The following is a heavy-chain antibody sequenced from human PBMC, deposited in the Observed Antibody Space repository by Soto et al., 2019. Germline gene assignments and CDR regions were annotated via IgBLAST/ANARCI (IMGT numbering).Heavy chain of an antibody. J-gene: IGHJ4*02. D-gene: IGHD6-6*01. CDR3: AKRSSSSTFDY. CDR2: ISGSDDST. CDR1: GFTFSSYA. Sequence: EVPLLESGGGLVQPGESLRLSCAASGFTFSSYAMSWVRQAPGKGLEWVSVISGSDDSTYYAHSVKGRFTITRDNSKNTLYLQMNSPRDEDTAVYHCAKRSSSSTFDYWGQGTLVTVSS. V-gene: IGHV3-23*01.